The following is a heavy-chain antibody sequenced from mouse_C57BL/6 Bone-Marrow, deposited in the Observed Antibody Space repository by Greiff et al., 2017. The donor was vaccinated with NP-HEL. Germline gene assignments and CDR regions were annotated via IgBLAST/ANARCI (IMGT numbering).Heavy chain of an antibody. J-gene: IGHJ4*01. CDR2: ISSGGDYI. CDR1: GFTFSSYA. Sequence: EVQRVESGEGLVKPGGSLKLSCAASGFTFSSYAMSWVRQTPEKRLEWVAYISSGGDYIYYADTVKGRFTISRDNARNTLYLQMSSLKSEDTAMYYCTRGGGSSYVLYMDYWGQGTSVTVSS. CDR3: TRGGGSSYVLYMDY. D-gene: IGHD1-1*01. V-gene: IGHV5-9-1*02.